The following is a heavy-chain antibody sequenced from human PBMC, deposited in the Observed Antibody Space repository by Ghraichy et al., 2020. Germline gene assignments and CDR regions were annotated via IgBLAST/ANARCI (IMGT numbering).Heavy chain of an antibody. D-gene: IGHD1-1*01. J-gene: IGHJ4*02. CDR1: GFTFNTYA. CDR3: ARDCDTGPAAYYFDN. Sequence: GGSLRLSCAASGFTFNTYAMHWVRQAPGKGLEWVAVISSNGNDKYYTDSVKGRFTIARGNSENTLYLQMNSLSAEDTAVYYCARDCDTGPAAYYFDNWGQGTLVTVSS. V-gene: IGHV3-30*04. CDR2: ISSNGNDK.